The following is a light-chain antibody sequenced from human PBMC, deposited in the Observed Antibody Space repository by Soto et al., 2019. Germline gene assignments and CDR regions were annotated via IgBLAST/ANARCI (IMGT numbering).Light chain of an antibody. J-gene: IGKJ2*01. CDR2: DVS. V-gene: IGKV1-5*01. CDR3: QQYNSYYT. CDR1: QSLNTW. Sequence: DIQMTQSPSTLSASVGDRVTITCRASQSLNTWLAWYQQKPGRAPKLLIYDVSSLKSGVPSRFSGSGSWTEFTLTISSLQPEDSATYYCQQYNSYYTFGQRTKLEIK.